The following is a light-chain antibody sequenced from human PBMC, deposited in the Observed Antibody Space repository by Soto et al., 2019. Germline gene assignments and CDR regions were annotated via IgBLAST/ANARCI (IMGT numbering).Light chain of an antibody. CDR2: DVT. J-gene: IGLJ1*01. CDR1: SSDFGGYNY. CDR3: ISYTSSSTLYV. Sequence: QSALTQPASVSGSPGQSITISCTGTSSDFGGYNYVSWYQQHPGKAPKVMLFDVTNRPSGVSSRFSGSKSGNTASLTISGLQAEDEAEYYCISYTSSSTLYVFGTGTKVTVL. V-gene: IGLV2-14*03.